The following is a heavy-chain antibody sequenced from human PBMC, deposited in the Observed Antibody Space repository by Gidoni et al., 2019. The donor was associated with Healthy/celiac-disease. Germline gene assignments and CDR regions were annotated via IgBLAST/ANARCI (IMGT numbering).Heavy chain of an antibody. J-gene: IGHJ6*04. Sequence: VPLVGGGGWVVQAWGALGVSCAASRVYFRSHCMTLVRQAPGKGLEWVSYISSSSSTIYYADSVKGRFTISRDNAKNSLYLQMNSLRAEDTAVYYCATSQASYITFGGVIASYGMDVWGKGTTVTVSS. CDR2: ISSSSSTI. V-gene: IGHV3-48*01. CDR3: ATSQASYITFGGVIASYGMDV. D-gene: IGHD3-16*02. CDR1: RVYFRSHC.